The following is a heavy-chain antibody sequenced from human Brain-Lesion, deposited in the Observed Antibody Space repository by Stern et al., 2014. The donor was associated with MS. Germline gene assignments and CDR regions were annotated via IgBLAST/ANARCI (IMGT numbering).Heavy chain of an antibody. J-gene: IGHJ5*02. CDR1: GDSISSGGYY. Sequence: QVQLVESGPGLVKPSQTLSLTCTVSGDSISSGGYYWSWIRQYPGKGLEWIGYIYYSGATFYNPSLKSRVIISLDTSKNQFSLSLSSVTGADTAIYYCARDWSGSSIHLAPAYGGHIRFDPWGQGTLVTVSS. CDR2: IYYSGAT. V-gene: IGHV4-31*03. D-gene: IGHD3-16*01. CDR3: ARDWSGSSIHLAPAYGGHIRFDP.